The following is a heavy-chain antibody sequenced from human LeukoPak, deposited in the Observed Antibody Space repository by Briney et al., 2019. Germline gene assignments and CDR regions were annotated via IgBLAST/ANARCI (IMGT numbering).Heavy chain of an antibody. CDR2: IYYSGST. J-gene: IGHJ3*02. V-gene: IGHV4-59*01. CDR1: GGSISSYY. Sequence: SETLSLTCTVSGGSISSYYWSWIRQPPGKGLEWIGYIYYSGSTNYNASLKSRVTISVEKSKNQSSLKLSSVTAADTAVYYCAIDVYGGSGKYAFDIWGQGTMVTVSS. CDR3: AIDVYGGSGKYAFDI. D-gene: IGHD3-10*01.